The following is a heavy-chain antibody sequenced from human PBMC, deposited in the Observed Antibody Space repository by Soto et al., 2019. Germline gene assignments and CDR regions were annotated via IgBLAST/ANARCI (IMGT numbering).Heavy chain of an antibody. Sequence: EVQLVESGGGLIQPGGSLRLSCAASGFTVSSNYMSWVRQAPGKGLEWVSVIYSGGSTYYADSVKGRFTLSRDNSTNTLYLQLNSRRAYDTAVYYCARDRVESGYPEYFQHWGQGTLVTVSS. CDR2: IYSGGST. D-gene: IGHD3-22*01. J-gene: IGHJ1*01. CDR1: GFTVSSNY. V-gene: IGHV3-53*01. CDR3: ARDRVESGYPEYFQH.